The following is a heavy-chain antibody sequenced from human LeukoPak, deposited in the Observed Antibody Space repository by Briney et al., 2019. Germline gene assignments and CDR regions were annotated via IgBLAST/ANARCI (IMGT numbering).Heavy chain of an antibody. D-gene: IGHD3-16*01. CDR3: ARVGRGDIKGGRDYYYYYMDV. CDR1: GGSISSSSYY. J-gene: IGHJ6*03. V-gene: IGHV4-39*07. CDR2: IYYSGNT. Sequence: SSETLSLTCTVSGGSISSSSYYWGWIRQPPGKGLEWIGSIYYSGNTYYNPSLKSRVTISVDTSKNQFSLKLSSVTAADTAVYYCARVGRGDIKGGRDYYYYYMDVWGKGTTVTVSS.